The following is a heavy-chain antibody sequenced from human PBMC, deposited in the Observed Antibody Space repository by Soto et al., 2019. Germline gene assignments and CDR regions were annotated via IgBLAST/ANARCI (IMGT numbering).Heavy chain of an antibody. CDR1: GFTFSSYG. J-gene: IGHJ4*02. D-gene: IGHD1-20*01. CDR2: ISYDGSNK. Sequence: GGSLRLSCAASGFTFSSYGMHWVRKAPGKGLEWVAVISYDGSNKYYADSVKGRFTISTDNSKNTLYLQMNSLRAEDTAVYYCAKDWNNWNDVGYLDYWGQGTRVTVS. CDR3: AKDWNNWNDVGYLDY. V-gene: IGHV3-30*18.